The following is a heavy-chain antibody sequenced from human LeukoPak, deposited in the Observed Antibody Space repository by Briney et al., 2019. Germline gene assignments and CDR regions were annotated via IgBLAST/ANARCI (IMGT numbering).Heavy chain of an antibody. J-gene: IGHJ5*02. CDR3: AREQTIFGVVIMGWFDP. V-gene: IGHV1-69*04. Sequence: SVKVSCKASGGTFSSYAISWVRQAPGLGLEWMGRMIPILGIANYAQKFQGRVTITADKSTSTAYMELSSLRSEDTAVYYCAREQTIFGVVIMGWFDPWGQGTLVTVSS. CDR1: GGTFSSYA. CDR2: MIPILGIA. D-gene: IGHD3-3*01.